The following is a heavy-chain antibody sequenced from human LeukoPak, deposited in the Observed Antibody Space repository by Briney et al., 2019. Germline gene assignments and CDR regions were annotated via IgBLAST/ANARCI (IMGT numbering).Heavy chain of an antibody. CDR1: GVSISSYY. CDR3: ARHDLDWVSFGH. V-gene: IGHV4-59*08. Sequence: SETLSLTCTVSGVSISSYYWSWIRQPPGKGLEWIGYIYYSGSTNYNPSLKSRVTISVDTSKNQFSLKLSSVTAADTALYYCARHDLDWVSFGHWGQGTLVTVSS. D-gene: IGHD3-3*01. J-gene: IGHJ4*02. CDR2: IYYSGST.